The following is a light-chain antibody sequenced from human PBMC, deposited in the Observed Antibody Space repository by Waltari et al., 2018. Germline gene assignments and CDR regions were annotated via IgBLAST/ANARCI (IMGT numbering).Light chain of an antibody. CDR2: WES. V-gene: IGKV4-1*01. CDR1: QSVLYTYDNKNY. J-gene: IGKJ4*01. Sequence: DIVMTQSPDSLAVSLGERATINCKSSQSVLYTYDNKNYLALYQQKPGQPPKVLISWESSRESGVPYRFSGSGSGSDFTLTISSLQAEDVAVYYCQQYDASLLTFGGGTKVEIK. CDR3: QQYDASLLT.